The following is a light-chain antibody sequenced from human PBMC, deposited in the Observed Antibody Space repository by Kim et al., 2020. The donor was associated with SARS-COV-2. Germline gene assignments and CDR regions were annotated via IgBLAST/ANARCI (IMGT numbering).Light chain of an antibody. CDR1: SSNIGAGYY. V-gene: IGLV1-40*01. CDR2: GNS. Sequence: QRATISCTGISSNIGAGYYVQWYQQLPGTAPKLLIYGNSNRPSGVPDRFSGSKSGTSASLAITGLHAEDEADYYCQSYDSSLCGSVFGGGTKLTVL. CDR3: QSYDSSLCGSV. J-gene: IGLJ2*01.